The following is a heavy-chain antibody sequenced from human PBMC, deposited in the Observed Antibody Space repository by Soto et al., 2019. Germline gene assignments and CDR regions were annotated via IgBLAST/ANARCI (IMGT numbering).Heavy chain of an antibody. V-gene: IGHV4-30-4*01. J-gene: IGHJ3*02. CDR2: IYYSGST. Sequence: PSETLSLTCTVSGGSISSGDYYWSWIRQPPGKGLEWIGYIYYSGSTYYNPSLKSRVTISVDTSKNQFSLKLSSVTAADTAVYYCASRVPTHIAAAGGIPFDIWGQGTMVTVSS. CDR1: GGSISSGDYY. CDR3: ASRVPTHIAAAGGIPFDI. D-gene: IGHD6-13*01.